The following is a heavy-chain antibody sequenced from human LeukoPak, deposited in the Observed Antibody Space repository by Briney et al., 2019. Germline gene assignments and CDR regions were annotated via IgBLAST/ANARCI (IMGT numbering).Heavy chain of an antibody. Sequence: AASVKVSCTASGYTFTSYYMHWVRQAPGQGLEWMGIINPSGGSTNYAQKFQGRVTMTRDTSTSTVYMELSSMRSEDTAVYYCARATGYYNGYYYYGMDVWGPGATVTVSS. V-gene: IGHV1-46*01. D-gene: IGHD3-9*01. J-gene: IGHJ6*02. CDR3: ARATGYYNGYYYYGMDV. CDR1: GYTFTSYY. CDR2: INPSGGST.